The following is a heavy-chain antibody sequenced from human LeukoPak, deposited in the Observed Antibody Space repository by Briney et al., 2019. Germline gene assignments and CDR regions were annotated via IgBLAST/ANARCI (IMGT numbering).Heavy chain of an antibody. J-gene: IGHJ6*03. CDR1: GGSISIYY. Sequence: SETLSLTCTVSGGSISIYYWSWIRQPAGKRLEWIGRIYASGSTTYNPSLKSRVTMSVDTSKNQFSLKLSSVTAADTAVYYCARINHDILTGYYGDYYYYMDVWGKGTTVTISS. CDR2: IYASGST. D-gene: IGHD3-9*01. CDR3: ARINHDILTGYYGDYYYYMDV. V-gene: IGHV4-4*07.